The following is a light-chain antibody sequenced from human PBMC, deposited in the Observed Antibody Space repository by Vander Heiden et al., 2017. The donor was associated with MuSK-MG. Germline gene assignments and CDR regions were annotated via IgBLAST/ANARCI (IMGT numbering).Light chain of an antibody. CDR3: QQDYSTPWT. CDR2: WAS. V-gene: IGKV4-1*01. CDR1: QSVLYSSNNKNY. J-gene: IGKJ1*01. Sequence: DIVMTQSPDSLAVSLGERATINCKSSQSVLYSSNNKNYLAWYQRKPGQPPKLLIYWASTRESGVPDRFSGSGSGTDFTLTISSLQAADVAVYYCQQDYSTPWTFGQGTKVEIK.